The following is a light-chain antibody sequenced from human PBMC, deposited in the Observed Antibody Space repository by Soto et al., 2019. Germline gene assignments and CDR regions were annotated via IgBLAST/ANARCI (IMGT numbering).Light chain of an antibody. CDR1: SSNIGAGYD. CDR2: GNG. CDR3: QSYDSSRSGWV. Sequence: QSVLTQPPSVSGAPGQRVTISCTGSSSNIGAGYDVHWYHQLPGTAPKLLIYGNGNRPSGVPDRFSGSTSGTSASLAITGLQAEDEADYYCQSYDSSRSGWVFGGGTKLTVL. V-gene: IGLV1-40*01. J-gene: IGLJ3*02.